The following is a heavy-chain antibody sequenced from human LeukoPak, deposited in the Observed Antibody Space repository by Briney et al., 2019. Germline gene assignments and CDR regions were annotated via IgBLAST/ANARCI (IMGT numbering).Heavy chain of an antibody. CDR2: ISSSSSYI. D-gene: IGHD2-15*01. J-gene: IGHJ6*03. CDR3: ARDGRLLNYNMDV. V-gene: IGHV3-21*01. CDR1: GFTFSSYW. Sequence: GGSLRLSCTASGFTFSSYWMNWVRQAPGKGLEWVSSISSSSSYIYYADSMKGRLTISRDNAKKSMYLQMNSLRAEDTAVYYCARDGRLLNYNMDVWGKGTTVTVSS.